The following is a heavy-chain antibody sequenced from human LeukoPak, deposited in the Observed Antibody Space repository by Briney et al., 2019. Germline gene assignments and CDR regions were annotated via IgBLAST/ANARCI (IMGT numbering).Heavy chain of an antibody. J-gene: IGHJ4*02. D-gene: IGHD3-3*02. Sequence: GGSLTLSCAASGFTFSSYGMHWVRQAPGKGLEWMTFIRYDGNNIYYADSVKGRFTTSRDNSKNTLYLQMNSLRAEDTAVYYCAKDRDWVAFSYFVYWGEGTLVTVSS. V-gene: IGHV3-30*02. CDR3: AKDRDWVAFSYFVY. CDR1: GFTFSSYG. CDR2: IRYDGNNI.